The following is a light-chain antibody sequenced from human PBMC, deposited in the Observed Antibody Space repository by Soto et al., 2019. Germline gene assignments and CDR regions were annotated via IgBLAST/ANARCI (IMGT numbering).Light chain of an antibody. CDR1: TSDVGSYSL. Sequence: QSVLTQPASVSGSPGQSITISCTGATSDVGSYSLVSWYQQHPGKVPKLLIYEVTKRPSGVSNRFSGSKSGNTASLTISGLQAEDEADYYCCSFAGSGSPYVFGTGTKVTVL. V-gene: IGLV2-23*02. J-gene: IGLJ1*01. CDR3: CSFAGSGSPYV. CDR2: EVT.